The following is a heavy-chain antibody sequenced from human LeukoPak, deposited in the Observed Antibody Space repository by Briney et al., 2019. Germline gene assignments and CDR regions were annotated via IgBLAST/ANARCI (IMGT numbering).Heavy chain of an antibody. D-gene: IGHD6-13*01. J-gene: IGHJ4*02. Sequence: GGSLRLSCAASGFTFSDYTMQGVRQAPGKGLEWVALLPPEGSYQYYPDSLKGRFTISRDNFKHALYLQMNSLRLEDTVVYYCARGLHDRSWYGAHWGQGTLLSVSS. CDR2: LPPEGSYQ. V-gene: IGHV3-30*04. CDR3: ARGLHDRSWYGAH. CDR1: GFTFSDYT.